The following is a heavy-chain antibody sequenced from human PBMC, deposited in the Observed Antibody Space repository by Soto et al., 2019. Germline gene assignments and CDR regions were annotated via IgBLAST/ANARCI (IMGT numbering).Heavy chain of an antibody. CDR1: GYTFTSYG. CDR2: ISAHNGNT. CDR3: ARGRYGDY. D-gene: IGHD1-1*01. Sequence: QVHLVQSGAEVKKPGASVKVSCKASGYTFTSYGITWVRQAPGQGVEWMGWISAHNGNTDYAQKLQGRVIVTRDTSTSTAYMELRSLISDDTAVSYCARGRYGDYWGQGALVTVSS. V-gene: IGHV1-18*01. J-gene: IGHJ4*02.